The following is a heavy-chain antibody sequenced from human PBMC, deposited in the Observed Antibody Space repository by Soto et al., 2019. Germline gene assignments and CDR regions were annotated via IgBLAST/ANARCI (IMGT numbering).Heavy chain of an antibody. J-gene: IGHJ5*02. Sequence: PSETLSLTCTVSGGSISSGDYYWSWIRQPPGKGLEWIGYIYYSGSTYYNPSLKSRVTISVDTSKNQFSLKLSSVTAADTTVYYCARVWGSRVYSSSWYWFDPWGQGTLVTVSS. CDR3: ARVWGSRVYSSSWYWFDP. CDR2: IYYSGST. V-gene: IGHV4-30-4*01. CDR1: GGSISSGDYY. D-gene: IGHD6-13*01.